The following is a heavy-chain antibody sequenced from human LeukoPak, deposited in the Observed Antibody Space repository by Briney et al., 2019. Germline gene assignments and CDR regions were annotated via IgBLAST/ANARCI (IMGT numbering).Heavy chain of an antibody. CDR2: IYHNGST. CDR3: ARIVSPLNYYDSSYFDY. D-gene: IGHD3-22*01. J-gene: IGHJ4*02. V-gene: IGHV4-4*02. Sequence: PSETLSLTCAVSGGSISSSNWWSWVRQPPGKGLEWIGEIYHNGSTNYNPSLKSRVTISVDKSKNQFSLKLRSVTAADTAVYYCARIVSPLNYYDSSYFDYWGQGTLVTVSS. CDR1: GGSISSSNW.